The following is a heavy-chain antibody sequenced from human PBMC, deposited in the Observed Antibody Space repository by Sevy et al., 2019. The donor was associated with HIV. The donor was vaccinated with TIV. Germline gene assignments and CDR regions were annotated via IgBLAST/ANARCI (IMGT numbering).Heavy chain of an antibody. D-gene: IGHD3-10*01. CDR3: ARPSGGRGAQLDY. Sequence: GGSPRLSCAASGFTFSSYAMSWVRQAPGKGLEWVSAISGSGGSTYYADSVKGRFTISRDNSKNTLYLQMNSLRAEDTAVYYCARPSGGRGAQLDYWGQGTLVTVSS. CDR1: GFTFSSYA. CDR2: ISGSGGST. J-gene: IGHJ4*02. V-gene: IGHV3-23*01.